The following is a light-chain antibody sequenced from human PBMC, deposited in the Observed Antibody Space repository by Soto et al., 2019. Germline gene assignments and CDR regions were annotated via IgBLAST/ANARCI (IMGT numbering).Light chain of an antibody. Sequence: QSILTQPPSMSAAPGQRVTISCSGTNSNIGKNLVSWYQQVPGTAPRLLIYDNDKRPSGTPDRFSGSKSGTSATLGISGLQTGDEANYFCGTWDDSPSAHVVFGGGTKVTVL. V-gene: IGLV1-51*01. CDR1: NSNIGKNL. J-gene: IGLJ2*01. CDR2: DND. CDR3: GTWDDSPSAHVV.